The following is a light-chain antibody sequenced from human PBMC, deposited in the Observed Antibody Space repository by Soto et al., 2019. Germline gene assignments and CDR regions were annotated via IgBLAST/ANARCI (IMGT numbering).Light chain of an antibody. J-gene: IGLJ3*02. V-gene: IGLV1-44*01. CDR3: ATWDDSRSAWV. Sequence: QSVLTQPPSASGTPGQRVTISCSGSASNIGHNSVNWYRQLPATAPNVLIYRNHQRPSGVPDRFSGSKSGTSASLAISGLQSEDEAEYYCATWDDSRSAWVFGGGTKLTVL. CDR2: RNH. CDR1: ASNIGHNS.